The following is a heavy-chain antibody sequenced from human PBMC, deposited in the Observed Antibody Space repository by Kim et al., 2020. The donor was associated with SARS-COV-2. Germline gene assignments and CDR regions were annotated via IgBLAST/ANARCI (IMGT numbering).Heavy chain of an antibody. CDR1: GGSISSYY. CDR3: ARGGYIWGSYRYPWFDP. V-gene: IGHV4-59*13. Sequence: SETLSLTCTVSGGSISSYYWSWIRQPPGKGLEWIGYIYYSGSTNYNPSLKSRVTISVDTSKNQFSLKLSSVTAADTAVYYCARGGYIWGSYRYPWFDPWGQGTLVTVSS. D-gene: IGHD3-16*02. CDR2: IYYSGST. J-gene: IGHJ5*02.